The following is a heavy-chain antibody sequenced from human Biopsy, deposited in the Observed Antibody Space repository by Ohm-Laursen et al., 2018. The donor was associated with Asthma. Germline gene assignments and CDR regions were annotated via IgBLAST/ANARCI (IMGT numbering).Heavy chain of an antibody. CDR1: GGSLSGYY. Sequence: GTLSLTCTVSGGSLSGYYWSWIRQSPGKGLEWIGYISYSIEYSGSTNYNPSLKSRVTISVDTSKNQFSLKLSSVTAADTAVCYCARAQDYYDSRGYYRSFDYWGQGTLVTVSS. V-gene: IGHV4-59*01. CDR2: ISYSIEYSGST. CDR3: ARAQDYYDSRGYYRSFDY. D-gene: IGHD3-22*01. J-gene: IGHJ4*02.